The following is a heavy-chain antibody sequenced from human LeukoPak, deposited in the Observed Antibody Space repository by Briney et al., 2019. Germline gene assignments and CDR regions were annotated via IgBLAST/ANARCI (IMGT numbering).Heavy chain of an antibody. Sequence: GGSLRLSCAASGLTFSSYSMNWVRQAPGKGLEWVSYISSSSSTIYFVDSVKGRFTISRDNAKNSLYLQMNSLRAEDTAVYYCARTDIVLVPSSGWYFDLWGRGTLVTVSS. J-gene: IGHJ2*01. CDR3: ARTDIVLVPSSGWYFDL. V-gene: IGHV3-48*01. D-gene: IGHD2-2*01. CDR2: ISSSSSTI. CDR1: GLTFSSYS.